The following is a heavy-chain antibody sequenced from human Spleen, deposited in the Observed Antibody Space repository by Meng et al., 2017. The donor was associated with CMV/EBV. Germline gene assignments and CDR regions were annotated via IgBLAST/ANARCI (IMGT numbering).Heavy chain of an antibody. CDR2: ISGSGGST. V-gene: IGHV3-23*01. CDR1: GFTFSSYE. CDR3: AKAWESYYYYGLEV. Sequence: GESLKISCAASGFTFSSYEMNWVRQAPGKGLELVSVISGSGGSTYYADSVKARFTISRDNSKHTLYLQMNSLRAEDTAIYYCAKAWESYYYYGLEVWGQGTTVTVSS. D-gene: IGHD1-26*01. J-gene: IGHJ6*02.